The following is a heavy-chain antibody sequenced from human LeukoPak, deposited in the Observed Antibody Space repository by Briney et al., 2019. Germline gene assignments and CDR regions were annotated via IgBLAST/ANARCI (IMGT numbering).Heavy chain of an antibody. CDR2: IYYSGST. Sequence: PSETLSLTCAVYGGSFSGYYWGWIRQPPGKGLEWIGSIYYSGSTYYNPSLKSRVTISVDTSKNQFPLKLSSVTAADTAVYYCARGPSSDYGDYVFDYWGQGTLVTVSS. CDR3: ARGPSSDYGDYVFDY. D-gene: IGHD4-17*01. V-gene: IGHV4-34*01. CDR1: GGSFSGYY. J-gene: IGHJ4*02.